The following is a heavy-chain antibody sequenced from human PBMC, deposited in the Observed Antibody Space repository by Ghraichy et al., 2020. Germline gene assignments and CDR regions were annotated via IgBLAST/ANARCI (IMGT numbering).Heavy chain of an antibody. J-gene: IGHJ3*02. CDR3: ARGWEPSPLLIAFDI. CDR2: TYYRSKSYN. D-gene: IGHD1-26*01. V-gene: IGHV6-1*01. Sequence: SQTLSLTCAISGDSVSSNSAAWNWIRQSPSRGLEWLGRTYYRSKSYNDYAVSVKSRITINPDTSKNQFSLQLNSVTPEDTAVYYCARGWEPSPLLIAFDIWVQGTMVTVSS. CDR1: GDSVSSNSAA.